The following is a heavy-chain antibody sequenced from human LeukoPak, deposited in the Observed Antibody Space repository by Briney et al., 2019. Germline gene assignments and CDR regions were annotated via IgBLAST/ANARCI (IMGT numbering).Heavy chain of an antibody. CDR3: ARLGGEAAGNDPSFGYYYYYMDV. CDR2: IYPGDSDT. CDR1: GYSFSSYW. J-gene: IGHJ6*03. D-gene: IGHD2-21*01. Sequence: GESLKISCKGSGYSFSSYWIGWVRQMPGKGLEWMGIIYPGDSDTRYSPSFQGQVTISADKSITTAYLRWSSLKASDTAMYYCARLGGEAAGNDPSFGYYYYYMDVWGKGTTVTISS. V-gene: IGHV5-51*01.